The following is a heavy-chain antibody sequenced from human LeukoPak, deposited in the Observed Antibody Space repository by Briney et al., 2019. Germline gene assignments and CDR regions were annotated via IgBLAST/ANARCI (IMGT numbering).Heavy chain of an antibody. D-gene: IGHD4-11*01. CDR1: RFTFSSYE. CDR3: AKATNTVTGTPALAIDY. CDR2: ISGSGIK. V-gene: IGHV3-48*03. J-gene: IGHJ4*02. Sequence: GGSLRLSCAASRFTFSSYEMNWVRQAPGKGLEWVSYISGSGIKHYADSVKGRFTISRDNAKNSLYLQINSLRAEDTAVYFCAKATNTVTGTPALAIDYWGQGTLVTVSS.